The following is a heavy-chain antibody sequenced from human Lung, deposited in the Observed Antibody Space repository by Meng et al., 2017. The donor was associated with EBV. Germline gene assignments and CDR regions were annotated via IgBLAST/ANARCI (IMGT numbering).Heavy chain of an antibody. CDR2: IDPNTGNP. D-gene: IGHD1-26*01. CDR3: ARGVVGATSGDY. V-gene: IGHV7-4-1*02. J-gene: IGHJ4*02. CDR1: GYTFTSYA. Sequence: QVRLVQSVSELKQPGASVMGPCRSSGYTFTSYAINWVRQAPGQGPDWMGWIDPNTGNPTYDQGFTGRFVFSLDTSVSTAYLQINSLRADDTAVYYCARGVVGATSGDYWGQGTLVTVSS.